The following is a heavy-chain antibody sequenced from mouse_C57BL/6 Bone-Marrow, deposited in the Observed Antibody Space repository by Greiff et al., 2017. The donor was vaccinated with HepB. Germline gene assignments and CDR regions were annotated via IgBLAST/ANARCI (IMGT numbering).Heavy chain of an antibody. CDR1: GFSFTSYA. J-gene: IGHJ2*01. CDR2: IWTGGGT. Sequence: VQLQQSGPGLVAPSQSLSITCTVSGFSFTSYAISWVRQPPGKGLEWLGVIWTGGGTNYNSALKSRLSISKDNSKSQVFLKMNSLQTDDTARYYCARNYGNYGVFYFDYWGQGTTLTVSS. D-gene: IGHD2-1*01. V-gene: IGHV2-9-1*01. CDR3: ARNYGNYGVFYFDY.